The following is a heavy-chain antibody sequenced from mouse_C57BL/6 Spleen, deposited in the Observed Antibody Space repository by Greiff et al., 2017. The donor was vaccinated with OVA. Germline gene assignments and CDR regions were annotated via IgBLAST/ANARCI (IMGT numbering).Heavy chain of an antibody. Sequence: QVQLQQPGAELVKPGASVKMSCKASGYTFTSYWITWVKQRPGQGLEWIGDIYPGSGSTNYNEKFTSKATLTVDTSSSTAYMQLSSLTSEDSAVYYCARVDYYYGSNYFDYWGQGTTLTVSS. V-gene: IGHV1-55*01. CDR1: GYTFTSYW. CDR3: ARVDYYYGSNYFDY. D-gene: IGHD1-1*01. CDR2: IYPGSGST. J-gene: IGHJ2*01.